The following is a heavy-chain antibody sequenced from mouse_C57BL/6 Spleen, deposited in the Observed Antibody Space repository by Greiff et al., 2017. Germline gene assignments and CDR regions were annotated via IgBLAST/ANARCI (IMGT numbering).Heavy chain of an antibody. CDR1: GFTFSSYT. CDR2: ISGGGGNT. V-gene: IGHV5-9*01. D-gene: IGHD1-1*01. CDR3: ARPDYYGSSWFAY. Sequence: DVMLVESGGGLVKPGGSLKLSCAASGFTFSSYTMSWVRQTPEKRLEWVATISGGGGNTYYPDSVKGRFTISRDNAKNTLYLQMSSLRSEDTALYYCARPDYYGSSWFAYWGQGTLVTVSA. J-gene: IGHJ3*01.